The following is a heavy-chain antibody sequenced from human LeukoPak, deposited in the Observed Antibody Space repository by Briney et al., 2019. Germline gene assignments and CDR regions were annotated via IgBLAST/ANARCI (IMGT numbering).Heavy chain of an antibody. CDR1: GFTFSSYR. J-gene: IGHJ4*02. Sequence: GGSLRLSCAVSGFTFSSYRMNWVRQTPGKGLEWVSSISSSSSYISYADSVKGRFTISRDNAKNSLYLQMNSLRAEDTAVYYCARSRLWGQGTLVTVSS. D-gene: IGHD6-25*01. V-gene: IGHV3-21*04. CDR2: ISSSSSYI. CDR3: ARSRL.